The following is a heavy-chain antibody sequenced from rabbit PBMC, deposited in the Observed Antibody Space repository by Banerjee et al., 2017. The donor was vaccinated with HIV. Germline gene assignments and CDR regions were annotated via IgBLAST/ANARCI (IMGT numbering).Heavy chain of an antibody. CDR1: GFSFSSSYY. V-gene: IGHV1S40*01. J-gene: IGHJ6*01. Sequence: QSLEESGGDLVKPGASLTLTCTASGFSFSSSYYMCWVRQAPGKGLEWIACIYTGSSGSTYYANWAKGRFTISKTSSTTVTLQMTSLTAADTATYFCARARAYVNNNGYYIDGMDLWGPGTLVTVS. CDR3: ARARAYVNNNGYYIDGMDL. CDR2: IYTGSSGST. D-gene: IGHD1-1*01.